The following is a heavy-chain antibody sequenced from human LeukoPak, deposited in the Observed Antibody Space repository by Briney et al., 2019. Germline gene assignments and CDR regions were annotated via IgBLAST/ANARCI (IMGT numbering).Heavy chain of an antibody. J-gene: IGHJ4*02. CDR1: GFTFSSYA. Sequence: GGSRRLSCAASGFTFSSYAMHWVRQAPGKGLEWVAVISYDGSNKYYADSVKGRFTISRDNSKNTLYLQMNSLRAEDTAVYYCARTVVVTQGGLDYWGQGTLVTVSS. CDR3: ARTVVVTQGGLDY. V-gene: IGHV3-30-3*01. D-gene: IGHD2-21*02. CDR2: ISYDGSNK.